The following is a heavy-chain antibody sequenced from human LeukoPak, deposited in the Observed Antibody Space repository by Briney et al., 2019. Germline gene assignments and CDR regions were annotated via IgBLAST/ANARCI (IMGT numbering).Heavy chain of an antibody. V-gene: IGHV4-30-2*01. CDR3: ARDSMAVAGSFDY. Sequence: PSQTLSLTCTVSGGSINSGGYYWSWIRQPPGKGLEWIGYIYHSGSTYYNPSLKSRVTISVDRSKNQFSLKLSSVTAADMAVYYCARDSMAVAGSFDYWGQGTLVTASS. D-gene: IGHD6-19*01. J-gene: IGHJ4*02. CDR1: GGSINSGGYY. CDR2: IYHSGST.